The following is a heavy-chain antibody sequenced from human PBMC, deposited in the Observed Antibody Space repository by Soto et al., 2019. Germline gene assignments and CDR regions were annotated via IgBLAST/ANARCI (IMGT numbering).Heavy chain of an antibody. D-gene: IGHD1-20*01. CDR1: GGSFSGYY. CDR2: INHSGST. V-gene: IGHV4-34*01. Sequence: PSETLSLTCAVYGGSFSGYYWSWIRQPPGKGLEWIGEINHSGSTNYNPSLKSRVTISVDTSKNQFSLKLSSVTAADTAVYYCARPPTRYIYDYWGQAPLVTVSS. J-gene: IGHJ4*02. CDR3: ARPPTRYIYDY.